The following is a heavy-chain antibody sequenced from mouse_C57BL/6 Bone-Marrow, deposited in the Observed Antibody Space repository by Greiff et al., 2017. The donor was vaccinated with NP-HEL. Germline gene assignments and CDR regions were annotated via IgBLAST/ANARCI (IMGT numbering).Heavy chain of an antibody. CDR2: ISSGGDYI. CDR3: TRDPYYDYDWYFDV. Sequence: EVQRVESGEGLVKPGGSLKLSCAASGFTFSSYSMSWVRQTPEKRLEWVAYISSGGDYIYYAATVKGRFTISRDNARNTRYLQMSSLKSEDTAIYYCTRDPYYDYDWYFDVWGTGTTVTVSS. D-gene: IGHD2-4*01. J-gene: IGHJ1*03. CDR1: GFTFSSYS. V-gene: IGHV5-9-1*02.